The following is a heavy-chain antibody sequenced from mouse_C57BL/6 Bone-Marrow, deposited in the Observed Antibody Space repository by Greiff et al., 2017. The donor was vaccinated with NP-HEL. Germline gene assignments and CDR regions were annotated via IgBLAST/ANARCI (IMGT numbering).Heavy chain of an antibody. CDR2: ISSGGSYT. CDR1: GFTFSSYG. J-gene: IGHJ3*01. D-gene: IGHD1-1*01. Sequence: EVKLVESGGDLVKPGGSLKLSCAASGFTFSSYGMSWVRQTPDKRLEWVATISSGGSYTYYPDSVKGRFTISRDNAKNTLYLQMSSLKSEDTAMYYCAIRFTNPFAYWGQGTLVTVSA. CDR3: AIRFTNPFAY. V-gene: IGHV5-6*02.